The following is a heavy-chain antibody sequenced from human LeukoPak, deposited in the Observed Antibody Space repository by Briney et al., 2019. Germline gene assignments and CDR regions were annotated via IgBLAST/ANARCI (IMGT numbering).Heavy chain of an antibody. D-gene: IGHD2-8*01. J-gene: IGHJ4*02. V-gene: IGHV4-4*07. CDR2: IYTSGST. CDR3: ARDGGLGTIDY. CDR1: GGSISSYY. Sequence: PSETLCLTCTVSGGSISSYYWSWIRQPAGKGLEWIGRIYTSGSTNYNPSLKSRVTISIDKSKNQFSLKLSSVTAADTAVYYCARDGGLGTIDYWGQGTLVTVSS.